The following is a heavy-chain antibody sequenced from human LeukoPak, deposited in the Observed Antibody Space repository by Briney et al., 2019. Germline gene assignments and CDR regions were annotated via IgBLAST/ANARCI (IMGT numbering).Heavy chain of an antibody. J-gene: IGHJ6*03. D-gene: IGHD4-17*01. CDR3: ARAAYGDYRYYYFYLDV. CDR2: IYTSGSS. Sequence: SETLSLTCTVSGGSINSYYWSWIRQPAGKGLGWIGRIYTSGSSNYNPSLKSRVTMSVDTSKNQFSLRLTSVTAADTAVYYCARAAYGDYRYYYFYLDVWGKGTTVTVSS. CDR1: GGSINSYY. V-gene: IGHV4-4*07.